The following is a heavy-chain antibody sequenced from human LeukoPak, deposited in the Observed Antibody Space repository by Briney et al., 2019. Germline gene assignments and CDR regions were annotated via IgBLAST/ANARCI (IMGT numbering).Heavy chain of an antibody. J-gene: IGHJ6*02. CDR2: IIPILGIA. V-gene: IGHV1-69*04. CDR3: ARGGYQLLSYYYYGMDV. Sequence: SVKVSCKASGGTFSSYAISWVRQAPGQGLEWMGRIIPILGIANYAQKFQGRVTITADKSTSTAYMELSSLRSEDTAVYYCARGGYQLLSYYYYGMDVWGQGTTVTVSS. CDR1: GGTFSSYA. D-gene: IGHD2-2*01.